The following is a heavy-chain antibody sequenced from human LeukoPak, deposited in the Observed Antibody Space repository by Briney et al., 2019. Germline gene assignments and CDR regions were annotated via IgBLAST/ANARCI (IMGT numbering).Heavy chain of an antibody. CDR1: GGSFSGYY. Sequence: PSETLSLTCAVYGGSFSGYYWSWIRQPPGKGLEWIGEINHSGSTNYNPSLKSRVTISVDTSKNQFSLKLSSVTAADTAVYCCARIPAYYYGSGWYYYGMDVWGQGTTVTVSS. CDR2: INHSGST. J-gene: IGHJ6*02. CDR3: ARIPAYYYGSGWYYYGMDV. V-gene: IGHV4-34*01. D-gene: IGHD3-10*01.